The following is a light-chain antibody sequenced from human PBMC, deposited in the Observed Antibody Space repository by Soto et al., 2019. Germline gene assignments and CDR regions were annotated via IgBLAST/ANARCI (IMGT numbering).Light chain of an antibody. CDR1: QSVSSS. CDR2: DAS. V-gene: IGKV3-11*01. J-gene: IGKJ4*01. CDR3: QQRTTWPLT. Sequence: EIVLTQSPATLSLSPGERATLSCRASQSVSSSLAWYQQKPGQAPRLLIYDASNRATGIPARFSGSGSGTDFTLIIRSLEPEDFAVYYCQQRTTWPLTFGGGTKVEIK.